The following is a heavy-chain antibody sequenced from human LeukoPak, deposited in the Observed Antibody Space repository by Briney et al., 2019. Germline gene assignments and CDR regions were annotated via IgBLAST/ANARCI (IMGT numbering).Heavy chain of an antibody. V-gene: IGHV4-4*02. CDR3: ARQKWEQQGRDYYFNGLDV. CDR1: GSSMNTNF. D-gene: IGHD1/OR15-1a*01. CDR2: IYLYGTT. J-gene: IGHJ6*02. Sequence: SETLSFTCSVSGSSMNTNFWSWVRQSPVKGLECIGEIYLYGTTNYNPSFTSRVTMSVDRSRNQFSLKLTSVTAADTAVYYCARQKWEQQGRDYYFNGLDVWGPGTTVIVSS.